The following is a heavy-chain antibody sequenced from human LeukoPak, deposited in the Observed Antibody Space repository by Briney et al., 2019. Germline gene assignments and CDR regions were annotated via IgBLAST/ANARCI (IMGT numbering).Heavy chain of an antibody. D-gene: IGHD3-22*01. Sequence: GGSLRLSCAASGFTFSSYAMSWVRQAPGKGLEWVSAISGSGGSTYYADSVKGRFTISRDNSKNTLYLQMNSLRAEDTAVYYCAKGVIYDSSGYLVHWGQGTLVTVSS. CDR3: AKGVIYDSSGYLVH. CDR1: GFTFSSYA. CDR2: ISGSGGST. J-gene: IGHJ4*02. V-gene: IGHV3-23*01.